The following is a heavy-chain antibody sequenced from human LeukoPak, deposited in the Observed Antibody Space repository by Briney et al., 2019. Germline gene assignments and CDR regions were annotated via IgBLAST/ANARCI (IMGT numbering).Heavy chain of an antibody. CDR1: GGSFSGYY. J-gene: IGHJ4*02. Sequence: PSETLSLTCAVYGGSFSGYYWSWIRQPPGKGLEWIGEINNSGSTNYNPSLKSRVTISVDTSKNQFSLKLSSVTAADTAVYYCAREPWLRLYYFDYWGQGTLVTVSS. CDR2: INNSGST. D-gene: IGHD5-12*01. V-gene: IGHV4-34*01. CDR3: AREPWLRLYYFDY.